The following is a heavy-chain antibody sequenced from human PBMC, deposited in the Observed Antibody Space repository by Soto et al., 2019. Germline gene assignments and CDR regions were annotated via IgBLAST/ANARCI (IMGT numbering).Heavy chain of an antibody. J-gene: IGHJ4*02. D-gene: IGHD4-17*01. CDR3: ARGGASVTTPFDY. CDR2: ISSSGSTI. CDR1: GFAFSDPY. Sequence: QVQLVESGGGLVKPGGSLRLSCAASGFAFSDPYMSWIRQAPGKGLEWISYISSSGSTIYYADSVKGRFTISRDNAKKSLYMKMHSLTTDDTAVYYCARGGASVTTPFDYWGQGTQVTVSS. V-gene: IGHV3-11*01.